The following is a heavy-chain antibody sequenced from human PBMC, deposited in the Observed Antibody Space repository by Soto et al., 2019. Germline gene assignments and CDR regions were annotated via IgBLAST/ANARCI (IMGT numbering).Heavy chain of an antibody. CDR1: GFTFSSYS. D-gene: IGHD3-3*01. V-gene: IGHV3-48*02. CDR3: ARVSWYDFCSGYYGHDTALGMDV. CDR2: ISSSSSTI. Sequence: EVQLVESGGGLVQPGGSLRLSCAASGFTFSSYSMNWVRQAPGKGLEWVSYISSSSSTIYYADSVKGRFTISRDNAKNSLYLQMNSLRDEDTAVYYCARVSWYDFCSGYYGHDTALGMDVWGQGTTVTVSS. J-gene: IGHJ6*02.